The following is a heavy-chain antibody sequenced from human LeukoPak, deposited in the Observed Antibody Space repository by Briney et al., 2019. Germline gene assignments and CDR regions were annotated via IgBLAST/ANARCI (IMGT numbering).Heavy chain of an antibody. CDR3: ASTTKGSTFDY. D-gene: IGHD5/OR15-5a*01. CDR2: IYYSGST. J-gene: IGHJ4*02. V-gene: IGHV4-59*01. CDR1: GGSISSYY. Sequence: PSETLSLTCTVSGGSISSYYWSWIRQPPGKGLEWIGYIYYSGSTNYNPSLKSRVTISVDTSKNQFSLKLSSVTAADTAVYYCASTTKGSTFDYWGQGTLVTVSS.